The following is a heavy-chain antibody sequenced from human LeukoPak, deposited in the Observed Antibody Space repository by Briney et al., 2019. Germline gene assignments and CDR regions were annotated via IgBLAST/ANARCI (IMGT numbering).Heavy chain of an antibody. V-gene: IGHV4-31*01. CDR2: IYYSGST. CDR1: GGSTSSGGYY. D-gene: IGHD1-26*01. Sequence: SQTLSLTCTVSGGSTSSGGYYWSWIRQHPGKGLEWIGYIYYSGSTYYNPSLKSQVTISVDTSKNQFSLQLNSVTPEDTAVYYCARGNSGSYFIDYWGQGTLVTVSS. CDR3: ARGNSGSYFIDY. J-gene: IGHJ4*02.